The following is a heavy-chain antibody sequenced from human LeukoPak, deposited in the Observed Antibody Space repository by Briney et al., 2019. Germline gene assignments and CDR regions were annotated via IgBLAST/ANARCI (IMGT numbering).Heavy chain of an antibody. J-gene: IGHJ6*03. V-gene: IGHV4-59*01. CDR3: ARTTEAHSWRTRYYDYYMDV. CDR1: GGSISSSY. D-gene: IGHD6-13*01. CDR2: IYYSGST. Sequence: PSETLSLTCTVSGGSISSSYWSWIRQPPGKGLEWIGYIYYSGSTNYNPSLKSRVTVSVDTSKNQFSLKLSSVTAADTAVYYCARTTEAHSWRTRYYDYYMDVWGKGTTVTVSS.